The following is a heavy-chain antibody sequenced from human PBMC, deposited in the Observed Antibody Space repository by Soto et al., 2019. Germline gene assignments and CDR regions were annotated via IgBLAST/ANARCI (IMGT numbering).Heavy chain of an antibody. Sequence: SETLSLTCTVSGGSISNSYWSWIRQSPGKGLEWIGYIYSSGSTNYNPSLKSRVTISVDTSKNQFSLKLSSLIAADTAVYYCARQWVADWGHFDYWGQGTLVTSPQ. J-gene: IGHJ4*02. CDR1: GGSISNSY. D-gene: IGHD3-9*01. CDR2: IYSSGST. V-gene: IGHV4-59*08. CDR3: ARQWVADWGHFDY.